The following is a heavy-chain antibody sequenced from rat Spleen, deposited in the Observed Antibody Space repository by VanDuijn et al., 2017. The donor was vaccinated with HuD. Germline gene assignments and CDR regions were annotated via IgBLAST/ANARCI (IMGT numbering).Heavy chain of an antibody. V-gene: IGHV5S13*01. CDR2: ISTGGTNT. D-gene: IGHD1-3*01. CDR1: GFTFTNYD. Sequence: EVQLVESGGGLVQPGRSLKLSCAASGFTFTNYDMAWVRQAPTKGLEWIASISTGGTNTYYRGSVKGRFTISRDNAKNTQYLQMDSLRSEDTATYYCAKTTVAYYYIMDAWGQGASVTVSS. CDR3: AKTTVAYYYIMDA. J-gene: IGHJ4*01.